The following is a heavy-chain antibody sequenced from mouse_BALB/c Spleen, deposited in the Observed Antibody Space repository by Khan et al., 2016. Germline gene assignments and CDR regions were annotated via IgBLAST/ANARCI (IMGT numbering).Heavy chain of an antibody. Sequence: EVELVESGGGLVKPGGSLKLSCAASGFTFSSYAMSWVRQTPEKRLEWVASISSGGSTYYPDSVTGRFTISRDNARNILNLQMSSLRSEDTAMYYCAREDYGNYGDDFDYWGQGTTLTVAS. CDR1: GFTFSSYA. D-gene: IGHD2-1*01. V-gene: IGHV5-6-5*01. J-gene: IGHJ2*01. CDR3: AREDYGNYGDDFDY. CDR2: ISSGGST.